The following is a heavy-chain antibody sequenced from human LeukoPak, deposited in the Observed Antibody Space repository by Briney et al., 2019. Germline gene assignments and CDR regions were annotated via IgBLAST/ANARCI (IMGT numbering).Heavy chain of an antibody. J-gene: IGHJ3*02. D-gene: IGHD3-10*01. Sequence: ASVKLSCTSSGYTFTSYGISWVRQAPGQGLERMGWINPNSGGTNYAQKFQGRVTMTRDTSISTAYMELSRLRSDDTAVYYCARPYLWLNHNAFDIWGQGTMVTVSS. CDR1: GYTFTSYG. CDR2: INPNSGGT. V-gene: IGHV1-2*02. CDR3: ARPYLWLNHNAFDI.